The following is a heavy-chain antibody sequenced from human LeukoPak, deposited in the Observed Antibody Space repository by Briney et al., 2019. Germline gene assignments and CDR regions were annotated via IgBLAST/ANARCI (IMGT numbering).Heavy chain of an antibody. CDR1: GGTFSSYA. CDR2: IIPIFGTA. J-gene: IGHJ6*02. CDR3: ARDLIQSARYYYYYGMDA. V-gene: IGHV1-69*13. Sequence: GASVKVSCKASGGTFSSYAISWVRQAPGQGLEWMGGIIPIFGTANYAQKFQGRVTITADESTSTAYMELSSLRSEDTAVYYCARDLIQSARYYYYYGMDAWGQGTTVTVSS.